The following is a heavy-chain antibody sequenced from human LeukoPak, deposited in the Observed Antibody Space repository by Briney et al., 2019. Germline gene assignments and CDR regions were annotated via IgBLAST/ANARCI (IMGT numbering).Heavy chain of an antibody. CDR3: AKDSGYCSGGGCYYGYFQH. J-gene: IGHJ1*01. CDR2: TSYDGIDT. D-gene: IGHD2-15*01. CDR1: GFTFHTHA. V-gene: IGHV3-30*04. Sequence: PGRSLRLSCATSGFTFHTHAMHWARKAPGKGLEWLAVTSYDGIDTYYADSVKGRFTISRDNSKDTVSLQMNSLRLEDTAVYYCAKDSGYCSGGGCYYGYFQHWGQGTLVTVSS.